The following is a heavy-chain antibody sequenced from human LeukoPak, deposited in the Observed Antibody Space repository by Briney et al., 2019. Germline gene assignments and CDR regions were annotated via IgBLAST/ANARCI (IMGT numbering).Heavy chain of an antibody. D-gene: IGHD3-16*01. V-gene: IGHV4-34*01. CDR1: GGSFSGYY. CDR2: INHSGST. CDR3: ARHYGP. J-gene: IGHJ4*02. Sequence: SETLSLTCAVYGGSFSGYYWSWIRQPPGKGLEWIGEINHSGSTNYNPSLKSRVTISVDTSKNQFSLKLNSATATDTAVYYCARHYGPWGQGTLVTVSS.